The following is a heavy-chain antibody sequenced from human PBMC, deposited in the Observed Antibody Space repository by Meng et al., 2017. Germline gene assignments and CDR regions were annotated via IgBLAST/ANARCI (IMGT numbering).Heavy chain of an antibody. J-gene: IGHJ6*02. CDR3: ARLRMIEPKLYYYYGMDV. Sequence: SETLSLTCTVSGGSISSYYWSWIRQPPGKGLEWIGYIYYSGSTNYNPSLKSRVTISVDTSKNQFSLKLSSVTAADTAVYYCARLRMIEPKLYYYYGMDVWGQGTTVTGS. CDR1: GGSISSYY. V-gene: IGHV4-59*01. D-gene: IGHD3-22*01. CDR2: IYYSGST.